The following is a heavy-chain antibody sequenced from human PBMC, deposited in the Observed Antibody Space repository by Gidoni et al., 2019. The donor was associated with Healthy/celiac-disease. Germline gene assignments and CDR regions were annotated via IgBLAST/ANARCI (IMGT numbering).Heavy chain of an antibody. CDR2: INHSGST. J-gene: IGHJ4*02. V-gene: IGHV4-34*01. CDR1: GGSFSGYY. CDR3: ASTLPYSNYGVLVY. Sequence: QVQLQQWGAGLLKPSETLSLTCAVYGGSFSGYYWSWIRQPPGKGLEWIGEINHSGSTNYNPSLKSRVTISVDTSKNQFSLKLSSVTAADTAVYYCASTLPYSNYGVLVYWGQGTLVTVSS. D-gene: IGHD4-4*01.